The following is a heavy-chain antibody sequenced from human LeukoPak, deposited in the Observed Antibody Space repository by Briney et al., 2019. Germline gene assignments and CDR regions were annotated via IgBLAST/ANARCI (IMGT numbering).Heavy chain of an antibody. V-gene: IGHV4-39*07. J-gene: IGHJ4*02. CDR2: IFYSGST. D-gene: IGHD6-19*01. Sequence: SETLSLTCTVSGGSISSSSYYWGWIRQPPGKGLEWIGSIFYSGSTYYNPSLKSRVTISLHTSKNQFSLKLSSVTAADTAVYYCCGSGWFAGPFGYWGQGALVTVSS. CDR3: CGSGWFAGPFGY. CDR1: GGSISSSSYY.